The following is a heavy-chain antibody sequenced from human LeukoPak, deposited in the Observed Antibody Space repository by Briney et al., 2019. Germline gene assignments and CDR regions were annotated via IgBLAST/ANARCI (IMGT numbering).Heavy chain of an antibody. CDR1: GFTFSSYA. D-gene: IGHD3-3*01. J-gene: IGHJ4*02. Sequence: GGSLRLSCAASGFTFSSYAMSWVRQAPGKGLEWVSAISGSGGSTYYADSVKGRFTISRDNSKNTLYLQMNSLRAEDTAVYYCASVRFLEWLLFRDYFDYWGQGTLVTVSS. V-gene: IGHV3-23*01. CDR2: ISGSGGST. CDR3: ASVRFLEWLLFRDYFDY.